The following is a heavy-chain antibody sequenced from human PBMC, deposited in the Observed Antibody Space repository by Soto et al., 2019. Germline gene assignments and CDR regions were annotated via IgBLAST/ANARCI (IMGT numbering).Heavy chain of an antibody. D-gene: IGHD5-18*01. V-gene: IGHV4-59*01. Sequence: QVQLQESGPGLVKPSETLSLTCTVSGGSINGYYWTWLRQSPTNGLEWIGYFHFSGITKYNPSLDSRLNISADTSKNQISLTLSSVTAADTAVYYCARASGYSYGYDDFFDNWGQGTLANVSS. CDR1: GGSINGYY. CDR3: ARASGYSYGYDDFFDN. CDR2: FHFSGIT. J-gene: IGHJ4*01.